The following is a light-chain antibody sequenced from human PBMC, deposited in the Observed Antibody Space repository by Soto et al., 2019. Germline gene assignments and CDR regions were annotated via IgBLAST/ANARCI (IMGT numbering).Light chain of an antibody. Sequence: AIQMTQSPSSLSASVGDRVTISCRASQGIGNALGWYQQRPGKPPKVLIYGASNLQSGVPPRLSGCVSVTNFTLAISSLQPEDSSTYFFLHDINXPWTSGQGTKV. J-gene: IGKJ1*01. CDR2: GAS. V-gene: IGKV1-6*02. CDR3: LHDINXPWT. CDR1: QGIGNA.